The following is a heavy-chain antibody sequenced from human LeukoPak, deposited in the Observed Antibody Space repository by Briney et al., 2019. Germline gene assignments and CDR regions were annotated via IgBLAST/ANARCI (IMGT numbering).Heavy chain of an antibody. V-gene: IGHV3-48*02. CDR3: ARANGMDV. J-gene: IGHJ6*02. Sequence: SGGSLRLSCTASGFTFSSYSMNWVRQAPGKGLEWVSYISSSSSIIYYADSVKGRFTISRDNAKNSLYLQMSSLRDEDTAVYYCARANGMDVWGQGTTVTVSS. CDR2: ISSSSSII. CDR1: GFTFSSYS.